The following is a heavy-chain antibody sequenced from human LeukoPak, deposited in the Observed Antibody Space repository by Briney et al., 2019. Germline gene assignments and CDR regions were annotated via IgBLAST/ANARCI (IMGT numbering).Heavy chain of an antibody. Sequence: GGSLRLSCAASGFTFSSYAMHWVRQAPGKGLEWVAVISYDGSNKYYADSVKGRFTISRDNSKNTLYLQMNSLRAEDTAVYYCARDLGGGIVVVPAAPDCWGQGTLVTVSS. CDR1: GFTFSSYA. CDR2: ISYDGSNK. V-gene: IGHV3-30*04. CDR3: ARDLGGGIVVVPAAPDC. D-gene: IGHD2-2*01. J-gene: IGHJ4*02.